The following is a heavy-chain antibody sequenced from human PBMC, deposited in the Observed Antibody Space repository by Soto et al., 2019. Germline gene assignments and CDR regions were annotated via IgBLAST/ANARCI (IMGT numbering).Heavy chain of an antibody. J-gene: IGHJ4*02. CDR1: GGSFSSYS. CDR3: ATIVGGIFDY. Sequence: QVQLGQSGADVKKPGSSVKVSCEASGGSFSSYSINWLRQAPGQGLELTGGIMPISDTTMYAKNFQDRVTSTADKSTNTAYMELRSLSSEDTAGYFCATIVGGIFDYWGQGPRVLVS. D-gene: IGHD1-26*01. V-gene: IGHV1-69*06. CDR2: IMPISDTT.